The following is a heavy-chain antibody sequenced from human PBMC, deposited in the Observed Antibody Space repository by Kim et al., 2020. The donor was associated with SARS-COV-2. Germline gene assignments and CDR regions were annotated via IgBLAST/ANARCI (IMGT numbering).Heavy chain of an antibody. J-gene: IGHJ4*02. D-gene: IGHD6-13*01. Sequence: TNKNPSLKTRVTISVATSKNRGSLKLSSVTAADTAVYYCARDLRSSSWLDWGQGTLVTVSS. CDR2: T. CDR3: ARDLRSSSWLD. V-gene: IGHV4-59*01.